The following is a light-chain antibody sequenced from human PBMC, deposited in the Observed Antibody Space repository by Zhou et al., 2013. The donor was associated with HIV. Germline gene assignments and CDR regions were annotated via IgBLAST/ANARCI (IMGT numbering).Light chain of an antibody. CDR2: KAS. V-gene: IGKV1-5*03. J-gene: IGKJ1*01. Sequence: DIQMTQSPSTLSASVGDRVTMTCRASQTISNWLAWYQQKPGQAPKLLIYKASTLEDGVPSRFSGSGSGTEFTLTISSLQPDDFATYYCQQYNIFSSWTFGLGTKVEIK. CDR3: QQYNIFSSWT. CDR1: QTISNW.